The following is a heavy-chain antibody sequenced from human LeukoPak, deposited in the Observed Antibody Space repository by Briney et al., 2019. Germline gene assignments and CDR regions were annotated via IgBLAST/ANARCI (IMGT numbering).Heavy chain of an antibody. CDR3: AKALIGVRFLEWLFLDY. V-gene: IGHV3-23*01. CDR1: GFTFNSYA. CDR2: ISGSGGST. D-gene: IGHD3-3*01. Sequence: PGGSLRLSCAASGFTFNSYAMSWVRQAPGKGLEWVSAISGSGGSTYYADSVKGRFTISRDNSKNTLYLQMNSLRAEDTALYYCAKALIGVRFLEWLFLDYWGLGTLVTVSS. J-gene: IGHJ4*02.